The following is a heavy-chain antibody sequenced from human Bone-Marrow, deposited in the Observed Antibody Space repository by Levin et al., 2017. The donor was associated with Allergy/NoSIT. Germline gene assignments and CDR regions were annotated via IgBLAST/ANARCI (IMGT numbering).Heavy chain of an antibody. V-gene: IGHV3-48*02. Sequence: QAGGSLRLSCAASGFTFSSYSMNWVRQAPGKGLEWVSYISSSSSTIYYADSVKGRFTISRDNAKNSLYLQMNSLRDEDTAVYYCASNPRIAARPPLYYYYYMDVWGKGTTVTVSS. J-gene: IGHJ6*03. D-gene: IGHD6-6*01. CDR3: ASNPRIAARPPLYYYYYMDV. CDR2: ISSSSSTI. CDR1: GFTFSSYS.